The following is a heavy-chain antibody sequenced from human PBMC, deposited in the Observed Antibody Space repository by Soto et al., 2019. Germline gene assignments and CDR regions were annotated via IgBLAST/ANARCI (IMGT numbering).Heavy chain of an antibody. Sequence: QLQLQESGPGLVKPSETLSLTCTVSGGSISSSSYYWGWIRQPPGKGLEWIGSIYYSGSTYYNPSLKSRVTRSVDTSKNQFSLKLSSVTAADTAVYYCAAGLGGSDTAMVDYWGQGTLVTVSS. J-gene: IGHJ4*02. CDR1: GGSISSSSYY. CDR2: IYYSGST. D-gene: IGHD5-18*01. CDR3: AAGLGGSDTAMVDY. V-gene: IGHV4-39*01.